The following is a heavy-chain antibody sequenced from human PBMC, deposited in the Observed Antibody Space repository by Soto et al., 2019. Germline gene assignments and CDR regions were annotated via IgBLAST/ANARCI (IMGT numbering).Heavy chain of an antibody. CDR2: IDTDGSRK. D-gene: IGHD4-17*01. V-gene: IGHV3-7*03. Sequence: PGGSLRLSCVGSAFTLSDHYIDWVRQAPGKGLEWVANIDTDGSRKNYVDSVKGRFIISRDNAKNSLFLQMNSLRADDTAVYYCGRVPLDGNYANGVDVWGQGTTVTVSS. CDR1: AFTLSDHY. CDR3: GRVPLDGNYANGVDV. J-gene: IGHJ6*02.